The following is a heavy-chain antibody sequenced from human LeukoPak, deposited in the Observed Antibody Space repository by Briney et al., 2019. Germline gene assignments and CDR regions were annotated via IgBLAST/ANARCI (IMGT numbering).Heavy chain of an antibody. CDR1: GASISSDRYH. CDR3: ARRKEIDY. V-gene: IGHV4-61*02. CDR2: SYATGNA. Sequence: SETLSLTCTVSGASISSDRYHWTWIRQPAGKGLEWSGRSYATGNANYNPSLKSRVTISIDRSNNQFSLTLTSVTAADTAVYYCARRKEIDYWGQGTLVTVSS. J-gene: IGHJ4*02.